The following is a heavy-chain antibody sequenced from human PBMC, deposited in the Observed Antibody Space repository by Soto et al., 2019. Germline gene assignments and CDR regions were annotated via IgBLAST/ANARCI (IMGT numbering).Heavy chain of an antibody. CDR3: AHTRDIVVVPASPRSNWFDP. CDR2: IYWDDDK. V-gene: IGHV2-5*02. Sequence: QITLKESGPTLVKPTQTLTLTCNFSGSSLSTRGVGVGWIRQPPGKALEWLALIYWDDDKRYSQALKSRLTNTKEPSKNQVVLTMTNMDPVDTATYYCAHTRDIVVVPASPRSNWFDPWGQGTLVNVSS. J-gene: IGHJ5*02. CDR1: GSSLSTRGVG. D-gene: IGHD2-2*01.